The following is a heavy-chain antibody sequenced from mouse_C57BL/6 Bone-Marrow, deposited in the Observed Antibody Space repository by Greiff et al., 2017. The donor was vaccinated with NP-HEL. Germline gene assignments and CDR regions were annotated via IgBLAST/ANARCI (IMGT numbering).Heavy chain of an antibody. D-gene: IGHD2-4*01. Sequence: LVESGAELARPGASVKLSCKASGYTFTSYGISWVKQRTGQGLEWIGEIYPRSGNTYYNEKFKGKATLTADKTSSTAYMELRSLTSEDSAVYFCARGIYYDRDYWGQGTTLTVSS. CDR2: IYPRSGNT. J-gene: IGHJ2*01. V-gene: IGHV1-81*01. CDR3: ARGIYYDRDY. CDR1: GYTFTSYG.